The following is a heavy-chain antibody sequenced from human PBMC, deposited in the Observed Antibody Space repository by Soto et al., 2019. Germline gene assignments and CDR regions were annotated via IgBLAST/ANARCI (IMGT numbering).Heavy chain of an antibody. Sequence: GGSLRLSCAVSGFTVSAKWMSWVRQAPGKGLEWLANINEDGSKKFYVDSVKGRFTISKDNAKNSLSLQLGSLRADDTAVYSCAGEMHLRSGWGDSEIWGRGTMVAVSS. V-gene: IGHV3-7*03. CDR2: INEDGSKK. D-gene: IGHD6-19*01. J-gene: IGHJ4*02. CDR3: AGEMHLRSGWGDSEI. CDR1: GFTVSAKW.